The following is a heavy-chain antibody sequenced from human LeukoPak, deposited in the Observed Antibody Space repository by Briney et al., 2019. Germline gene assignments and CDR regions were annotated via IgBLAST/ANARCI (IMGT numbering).Heavy chain of an antibody. J-gene: IGHJ4*02. Sequence: SETLSLTCTVSGGSISSSSHYWGWIRQPPGKGLEWIGSIYYSGSTYYNPSIKSRVTISVDTSKNQFSLKLSSVTAADTAVYYCARLGDSSGYYYVPYYFDYWGQGTLVTVSS. V-gene: IGHV4-39*01. CDR1: GGSISSSSHY. D-gene: IGHD3-22*01. CDR3: ARLGDSSGYYYVPYYFDY. CDR2: IYYSGST.